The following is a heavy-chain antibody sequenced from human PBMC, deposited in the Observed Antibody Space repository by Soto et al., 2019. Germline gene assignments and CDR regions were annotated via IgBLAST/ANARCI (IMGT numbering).Heavy chain of an antibody. CDR2: ISAYSANT. Sequence: QVQLVQSGAEVKKPGASVKVSCKASGYTFISYDISWVRQAPGQGLEWMGWISAYSANTNYAQNLQGRVTMTTDTSTSTAYMGLRSLRSDDTAVYYCARATTVTTAPNYFYYYCMDVWGNGTTVTVSS. J-gene: IGHJ6*03. CDR3: ARATTVTTAPNYFYYYCMDV. CDR1: GYTFISYD. V-gene: IGHV1-18*01. D-gene: IGHD4-4*01.